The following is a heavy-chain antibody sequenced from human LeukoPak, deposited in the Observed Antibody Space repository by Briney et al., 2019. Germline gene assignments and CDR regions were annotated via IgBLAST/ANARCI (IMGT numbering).Heavy chain of an antibody. CDR2: HYHAGNP. J-gene: IGHJ4*02. D-gene: IGHD6-19*01. V-gene: IGHV4-38-2*02. Sequence: PSETLSLTCAVSGYSVVSAYYWGWIRQFPDKRLEWIGTHYHAGNPYYTPSLRSRVTISLDTSENTFSLRMSSVTAADTAVYYCARDPVAVADTEVDYWGQGTLVTVSS. CDR3: ARDPVAVADTEVDY. CDR1: GYSVVSAYY.